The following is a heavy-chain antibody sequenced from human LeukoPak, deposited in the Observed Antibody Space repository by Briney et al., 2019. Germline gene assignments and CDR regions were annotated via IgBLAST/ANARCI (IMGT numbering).Heavy chain of an antibody. J-gene: IGHJ4*02. CDR3: ARYYASGNYYTDS. Sequence: PGGSLRLSCAASGFTVSSNYMTWVRQAPGKGLEWLSVIYSDGSTYYADSVKGRFTISRDNSKNTLYLQMNSLRADDTAVYYCARYYASGNYYTDSWGQGTLVTVSS. D-gene: IGHD3-10*01. CDR1: GFTVSSNY. V-gene: IGHV3-66*01. CDR2: IYSDGST.